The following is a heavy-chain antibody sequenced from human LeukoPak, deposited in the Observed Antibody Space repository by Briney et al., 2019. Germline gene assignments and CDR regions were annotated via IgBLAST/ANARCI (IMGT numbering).Heavy chain of an antibody. Sequence: PSETLSLTCTVSGGSISSSTYYWGGIRQPPGRGLEWVGSIYYSGSTYYNPSLKSRVTISVHTSKNQFSLRLNSVTAADTAVYYCARLPAGMVVGAAWFDPWGQGTLVTVSS. CDR2: IYYSGST. V-gene: IGHV4-39*01. J-gene: IGHJ5*02. CDR3: ARLPAGMVVGAAWFDP. D-gene: IGHD2-15*01. CDR1: GGSISSSTYY.